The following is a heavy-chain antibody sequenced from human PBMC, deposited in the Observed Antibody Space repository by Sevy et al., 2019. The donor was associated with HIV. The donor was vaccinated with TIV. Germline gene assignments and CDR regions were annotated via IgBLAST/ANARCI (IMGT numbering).Heavy chain of an antibody. CDR2: ISHSGST. Sequence: SETLSLTCAVYGGSFSDYYWSWIRQPPGKGLEWIGEISHSGSTNYNPSLKSRVTISVDTSKNQASLKLSSVTAADTAVYYCARVKFRSSWYGDVWGQGTTVTVSS. D-gene: IGHD6-13*01. J-gene: IGHJ6*02. V-gene: IGHV4-34*01. CDR3: ARVKFRSSWYGDV. CDR1: GGSFSDYY.